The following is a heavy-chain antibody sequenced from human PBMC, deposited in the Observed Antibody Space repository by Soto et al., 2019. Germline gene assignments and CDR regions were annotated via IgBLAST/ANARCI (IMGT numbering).Heavy chain of an antibody. CDR3: ARDLELGWFPGYSYGGYYYYGMDV. CDR1: GGSFSDYY. J-gene: IGHJ6*02. CDR2: ISSSSSYI. D-gene: IGHD5-18*01. V-gene: IGHV3-11*06. Sequence: LSLTCAVYGGSFSDYYWSWIRQPPGKGLEWVSSISSSSSYIYYADSVKGRFTISRDNAKNSLYLQMNSLRAEDTAVYYCARDLELGWFPGYSYGGYYYYGMDVWGQGTTVTVSS.